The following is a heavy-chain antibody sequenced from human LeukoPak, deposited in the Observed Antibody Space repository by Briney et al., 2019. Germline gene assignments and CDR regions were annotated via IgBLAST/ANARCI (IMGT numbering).Heavy chain of an antibody. D-gene: IGHD2-2*02. CDR1: GGSISSYY. CDR2: IYHSGST. CDR3: ARWPHLYSFDI. Sequence: SETLSLTCTVSGGSISSYYWSWIRQPPGKGLEWIGEIYHSGSTNYNPSLKSRVTISVDKSKNQFSLKLSSVTAADTAVYYCARWPHLYSFDIWGQGTMVTVSS. V-gene: IGHV4-59*12. J-gene: IGHJ3*02.